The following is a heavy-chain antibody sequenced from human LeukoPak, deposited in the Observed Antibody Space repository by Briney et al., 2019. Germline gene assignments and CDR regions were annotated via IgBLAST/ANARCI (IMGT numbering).Heavy chain of an antibody. V-gene: IGHV1-58*01. CDR1: GFTFTSSA. D-gene: IGHD2-2*02. Sequence: GASVKVSCKASGFTFTSSAVQWVRQARGQRLEWIGWIVVGSGNTNYAQKFQERVTITRDMSTSTAYMELSSLRSEDTAVYYCAAADNTIPAAIRDYYYYYMDVWGKGTTVTVSS. CDR3: AAADNTIPAAIRDYYYYYMDV. CDR2: IVVGSGNT. J-gene: IGHJ6*03.